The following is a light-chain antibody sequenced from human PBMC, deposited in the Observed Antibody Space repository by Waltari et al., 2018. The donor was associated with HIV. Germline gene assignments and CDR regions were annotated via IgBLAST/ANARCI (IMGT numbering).Light chain of an antibody. Sequence: EIVLTQSPGTLSLSPGERATLSCRASQSVSSSYLAWYQQKPGQAPRLLIYGASSRATGIPDRFSGSGSGTDFTLTISRLEPEDFAVYYCQQYAISPRTFGPGTKVEIK. CDR3: QQYAISPRT. CDR1: QSVSSSY. J-gene: IGKJ1*01. V-gene: IGKV3-20*01. CDR2: GAS.